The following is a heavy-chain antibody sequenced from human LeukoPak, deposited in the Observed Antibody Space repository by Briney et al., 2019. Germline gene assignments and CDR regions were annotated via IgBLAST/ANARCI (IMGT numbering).Heavy chain of an antibody. V-gene: IGHV3-30*01. CDR1: GFTFSSYA. CDR2: ISYDGSNK. CDR3: ARDRLDRSGYYSDWFDP. J-gene: IGHJ5*02. Sequence: GRSLRLSCAASGFTFSSYAMDWVRQAPGKGLEWVAAISYDGSNKYYADSVKGRFTISRDNSKNPLYLQMNSLRAEDTAMYYCARDRLDRSGYYSDWFDPWGQGTLVTVSS. D-gene: IGHD3-22*01.